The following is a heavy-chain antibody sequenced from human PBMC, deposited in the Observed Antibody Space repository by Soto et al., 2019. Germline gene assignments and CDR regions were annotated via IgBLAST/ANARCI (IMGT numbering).Heavy chain of an antibody. J-gene: IGHJ5*02. V-gene: IGHV1-2*02. CDR1: GYTFTGYY. D-gene: IGHD2-2*01. Sequence: GASVKVSCKASGYTFTGYYMHWVRQAPGQGLEWMGWINPNSGGTNYAQKFQGRVTMTRDTSISTAYMELSRLRSDDTAVYYCAREEDCSSTSCYGDPWGQGTLVTVS. CDR2: INPNSGGT. CDR3: AREEDCSSTSCYGDP.